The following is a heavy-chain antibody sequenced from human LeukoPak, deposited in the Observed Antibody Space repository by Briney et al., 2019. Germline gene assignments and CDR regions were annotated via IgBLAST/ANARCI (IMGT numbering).Heavy chain of an antibody. D-gene: IGHD3-22*01. CDR3: ARAVAYYYDSSGNDDAFDI. J-gene: IGHJ3*02. Sequence: ASETLSLTCTVSGGSISSGGYYWSWIRQHPGKGLEWIGYTYYSGSTYYNPSLKSRVTISVDTSKNQFSLKLSSVTAADTAVYYCARAVAYYYDSSGNDDAFDIWGQGTMVTVSS. V-gene: IGHV4-31*03. CDR2: TYYSGST. CDR1: GGSISSGGYY.